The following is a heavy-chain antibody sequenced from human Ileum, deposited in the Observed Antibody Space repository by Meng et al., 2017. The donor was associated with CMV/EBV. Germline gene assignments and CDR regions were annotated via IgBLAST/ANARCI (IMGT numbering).Heavy chain of an antibody. D-gene: IGHD3-10*01. CDR2: TWYGSKWYY. V-gene: IGHV6-1*01. Sequence: QGPLPQSGQGLGKPSQTLSLTCAGDSVSTSTESWNWIRQSPARGLEWLGRTWYGSKWYYDYAVPVKSRITIIPDTSQNQISLQLNSVTPDDTAVYYCTYGWPLKYWGQGSLVTVSS. J-gene: IGHJ4*02. CDR1: DSVSTSTES. CDR3: TYGWPLKY.